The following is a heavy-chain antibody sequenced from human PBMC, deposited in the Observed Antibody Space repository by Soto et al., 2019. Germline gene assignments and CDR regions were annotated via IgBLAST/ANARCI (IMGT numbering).Heavy chain of an antibody. CDR1: GFNFSTYA. CDR2: ISFDGSNT. J-gene: IGHJ4*02. Sequence: VGSRRLSCAASGFNFSTYAMHWVRQAPGKGLEWVALISFDGSNTYYADSVKGRFTISRDNSKNTLYLQMYSLRAEDTAVYYCAVRAPFSYWGQGTLVTVS. CDR3: AVRAPFSY. V-gene: IGHV3-30-3*01. D-gene: IGHD3-3*01.